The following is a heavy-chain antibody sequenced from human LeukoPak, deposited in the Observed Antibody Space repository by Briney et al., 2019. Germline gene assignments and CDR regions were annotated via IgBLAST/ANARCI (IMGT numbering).Heavy chain of an antibody. CDR1: GYTFTGYY. J-gene: IGHJ3*02. D-gene: IGHD3-10*01. V-gene: IGHV1-2*02. CDR3: ARDRSKYGSGSYLGAFDI. CDR2: INPNSGGT. Sequence: ASVKVSCKASGYTFTGYYMHWVRQAPGQGLEWMGWINPNSGGTNYAQKFQGRVTMTRGTSISTAYMELSRLRSDDTAVYYCARDRSKYGSGSYLGAFDIWGQGTMVTVSS.